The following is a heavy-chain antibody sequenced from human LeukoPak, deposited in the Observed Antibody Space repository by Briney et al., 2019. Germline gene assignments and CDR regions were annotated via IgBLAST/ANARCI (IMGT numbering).Heavy chain of an antibody. CDR1: GFTLRSYD. D-gene: IGHD5-12*01. Sequence: GGSLRLSCAASGFTLRSYDMSWVRQAPGKGLEWVAATSGSGVNSYYADSVRGRFTISRDNSQNTLYLQMDSLRAEDTALYYCAKEYSGYDFDYWGQGTLATVSS. J-gene: IGHJ4*02. V-gene: IGHV3-23*01. CDR3: AKEYSGYDFDY. CDR2: TSGSGVNS.